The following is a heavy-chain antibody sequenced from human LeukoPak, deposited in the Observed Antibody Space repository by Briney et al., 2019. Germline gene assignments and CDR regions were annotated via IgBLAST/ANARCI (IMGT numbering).Heavy chain of an antibody. V-gene: IGHV3-53*01. Sequence: GGSLRLSCAASGFTVSSNHMTWVRQPPGKGLEWVSIIYSDGNTYYADSVKGRFTISIDNSKNTLYLQMNSLRAEDTALYYCARWGGPTPFDYWGQGTLVTVSS. D-gene: IGHD3-10*01. CDR3: ARWGGPTPFDY. J-gene: IGHJ4*02. CDR2: IYSDGNT. CDR1: GFTVSSNH.